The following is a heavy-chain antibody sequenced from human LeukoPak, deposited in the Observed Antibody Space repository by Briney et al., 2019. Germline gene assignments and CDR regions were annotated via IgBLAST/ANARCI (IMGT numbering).Heavy chain of an antibody. CDR1: GFTFSSYA. D-gene: IGHD5-18*01. CDR2: ISYDGSNK. CDR3: ARDHVDTAMLTSFFSAYYYYYYYMDV. J-gene: IGHJ6*03. V-gene: IGHV3-30*01. Sequence: PGGSLRLSCAASGFTFSSYAMHWVRQAPGKGLEWVAVISYDGSNKYYADSVKGRFTISRDNSKNTLYLQMNSLRAEDTAVYYCARDHVDTAMLTSFFSAYYYYYYYMDVWGKGTTVTVSS.